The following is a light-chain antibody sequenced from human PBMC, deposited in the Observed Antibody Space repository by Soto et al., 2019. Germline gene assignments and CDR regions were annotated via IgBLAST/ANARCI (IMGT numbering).Light chain of an antibody. V-gene: IGKV1-9*01. J-gene: IGKJ2*01. CDR2: AAS. CDR1: QGNNSF. Sequence: IQLTQSPSSLSASVGDRVTISCRASQGNNSFVAWYQQKSGKAPKLLIYAASTLQSGVPSRFSGGGSGTDFTLTISSLQPEDFATYYCQQLNDRRFSFGQGTKVDIK. CDR3: QQLNDRRFS.